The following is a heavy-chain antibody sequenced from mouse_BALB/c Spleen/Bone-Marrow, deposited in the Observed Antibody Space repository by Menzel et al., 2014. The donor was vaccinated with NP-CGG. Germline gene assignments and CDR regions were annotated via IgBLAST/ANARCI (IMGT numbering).Heavy chain of an antibody. Sequence: VQLQQSGTVLARPGASVKMSCKASGSTFTSYWMHWVKQRPGQGLEWIGATYPGNNDSRYNQKFNDKAKLTAVTSTNTAYMELSSLTYEDSAVYYCAGYGNYFFDDWGQGTTLTVSS. J-gene: IGHJ2*01. V-gene: IGHV1-5*01. D-gene: IGHD2-1*01. CDR2: TYPGNNDS. CDR3: AGYGNYFFDD. CDR1: GSTFTSYW.